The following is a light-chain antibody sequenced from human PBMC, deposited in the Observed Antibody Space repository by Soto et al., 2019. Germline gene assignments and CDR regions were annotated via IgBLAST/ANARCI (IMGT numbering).Light chain of an antibody. CDR3: QQYGSSPIT. V-gene: IGKV3-20*01. CDR2: GAS. Sequence: DIVLTQSPGTLSLSPGERATLSCRASQSVSSSYLAWYQQKPGQAPRLLIYGASSRATGIPDRFSGSGSGTDFTLTISRLEPEDFAVYYCQQYGSSPITFGQGTKVDIK. J-gene: IGKJ1*01. CDR1: QSVSSSY.